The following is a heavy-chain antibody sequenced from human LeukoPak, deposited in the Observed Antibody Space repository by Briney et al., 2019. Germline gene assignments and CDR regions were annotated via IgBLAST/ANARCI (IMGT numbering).Heavy chain of an antibody. CDR2: LSYTGKT. J-gene: IGHJ4*02. Sequence: SETLSLTCAVAGASVSNSHWNWIRQFPGKGLEWIGCLSYTGKTDYNPSLSSRVTISLGTSNNPVYLKLKSVTAADTAVYYCSEGYFEPFAHWGPGTLVTVSS. V-gene: IGHV4-59*02. CDR1: GASVSNSH. D-gene: IGHD2/OR15-2a*01. CDR3: SEGYFEPFAH.